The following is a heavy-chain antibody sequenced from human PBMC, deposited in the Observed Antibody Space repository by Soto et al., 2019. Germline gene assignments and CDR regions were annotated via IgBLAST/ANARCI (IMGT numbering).Heavy chain of an antibody. D-gene: IGHD2-15*01. CDR3: ARPACSGGSCYAFYGMDV. CDR1: GCSISSSSYY. J-gene: IGHJ6*02. V-gene: IGHV4-39*01. CDR2: IYYSGST. Sequence: PSETLSLTCTVSGCSISSSSYYWGWIRQPPGKGMEWIGSIYYSGSTYYKPSLKSQVTISVDTSKNQFSLKLSSVTAADTAVFYCARPACSGGSCYAFYGMDVWGQGTTVT.